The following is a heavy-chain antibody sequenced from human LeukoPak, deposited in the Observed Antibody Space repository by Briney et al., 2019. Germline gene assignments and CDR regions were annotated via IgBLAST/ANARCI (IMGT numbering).Heavy chain of an antibody. V-gene: IGHV1-24*01. CDR3: ATDRPDRYGSGPEFDP. J-gene: IGHJ5*02. CDR1: GYTLSELS. D-gene: IGHD3-10*01. Sequence: ASVKVSCKVSGYTLSELSMYWVRQAPGKGLGWMGGFDPEDGETIYAQKFQGRVTMTEDTSTDTAYMELSSLRSEDTAVYYCATDRPDRYGSGPEFDPWGQGTLVTVSS. CDR2: FDPEDGET.